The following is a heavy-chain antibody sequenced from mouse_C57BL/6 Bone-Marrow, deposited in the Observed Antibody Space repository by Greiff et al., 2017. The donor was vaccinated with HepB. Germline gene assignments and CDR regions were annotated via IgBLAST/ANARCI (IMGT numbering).Heavy chain of an antibody. Sequence: QVQLQQPGAELVKPGASVKLSCKASGYTFTSYWMHWVKQRPGQGLEWIGMIHPNSGSTNYNEKFKSKATMPVDKSSSTAYMQLSSLTSEDSAVYYCARRRKLCPWTMDYWGQGTSVTVSS. CDR3: ARRRKLCPWTMDY. V-gene: IGHV1-64*01. CDR1: GYTFTSYW. CDR2: IHPNSGST. J-gene: IGHJ4*01. D-gene: IGHD1-1*02.